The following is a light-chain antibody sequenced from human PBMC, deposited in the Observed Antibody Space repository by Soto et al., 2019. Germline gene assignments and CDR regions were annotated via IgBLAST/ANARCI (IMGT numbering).Light chain of an antibody. J-gene: IGKJ1*01. CDR2: GVS. CDR3: QHFQSSLRT. V-gene: IGKV3-20*01. Sequence: IVLTQSPGTLSLSPGETATLSCRASESLSQHSIAWYQQKPGQAPRLLIYGVSGRATGIPDRFSGSGSGTDFTLTISGLEPQDCAVYFCQHFQSSLRTFGQGTRVEV. CDR1: ESLSQHS.